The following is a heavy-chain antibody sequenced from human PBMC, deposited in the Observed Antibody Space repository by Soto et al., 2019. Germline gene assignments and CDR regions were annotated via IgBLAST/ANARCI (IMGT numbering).Heavy chain of an antibody. CDR1: GYTFTSSY. J-gene: IGHJ4*02. CDR3: ARETFDRRFGFDY. Sequence: ASVKVSCKASGYTFTSSYMHWVRQAPGQGLEWMGIINPSGGSTSYAQKFQGRVTMTRDNSKNTLFLQMYSLRVEDTALYYCARETFDRRFGFDYWGQGTLVTVSS. D-gene: IGHD3-22*01. CDR2: INPSGGST. V-gene: IGHV1-46*01.